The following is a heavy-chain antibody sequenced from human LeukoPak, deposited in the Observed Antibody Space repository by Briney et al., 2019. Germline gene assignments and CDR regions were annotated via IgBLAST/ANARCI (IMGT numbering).Heavy chain of an antibody. CDR2: IYRDGTT. D-gene: IGHD2-21*02. Sequence: PGGSLRLSCAASGLTVGTDYMSWVRQAPGKGLEWVSVIYRDGTTYYTDSVKGRFTISRDNSNNTLYLQMNSLRVEDTAVYYCARGGGAFCGSDCHRNFDYWGQGTLVTVSS. CDR1: GLTVGTDY. J-gene: IGHJ4*02. CDR3: ARGGGAFCGSDCHRNFDY. V-gene: IGHV3-53*01.